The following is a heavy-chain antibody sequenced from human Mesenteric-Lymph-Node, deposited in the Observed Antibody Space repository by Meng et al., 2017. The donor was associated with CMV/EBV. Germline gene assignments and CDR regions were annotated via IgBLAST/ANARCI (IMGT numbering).Heavy chain of an antibody. CDR3: ARVNDGRVRYHFDY. CDR2: ITPVFGTT. J-gene: IGHJ4*02. CDR1: GGTFSSYV. Sequence: SVKVSCKASGGTFSSYVTNWVRQAPGQGLEWMGEITPVFGTTSYAPKFQDKVTITADESTSTVFMELRSLRSEDTAVYYCARVNDGRVRYHFDYWGQGTLVTVSS. D-gene: IGHD3-22*01. V-gene: IGHV1-69*13.